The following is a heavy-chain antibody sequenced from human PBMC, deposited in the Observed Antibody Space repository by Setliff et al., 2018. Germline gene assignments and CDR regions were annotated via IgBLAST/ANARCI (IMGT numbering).Heavy chain of an antibody. CDR2: ISSSSSTI. V-gene: IGHV3-48*01. Sequence: GESLTISCAASGFTFSSYSMNWVRQAPGKGLEWVSYISSSSSTIYYADSVKGRFTISRDNAKNSLYLQMNSLRAEDTAVYYCARDKEGSGSYPPYFDYWGQGTLVT. CDR3: ARDKEGSGSYPPYFDY. J-gene: IGHJ4*02. CDR1: GFTFSSYS. D-gene: IGHD3-10*01.